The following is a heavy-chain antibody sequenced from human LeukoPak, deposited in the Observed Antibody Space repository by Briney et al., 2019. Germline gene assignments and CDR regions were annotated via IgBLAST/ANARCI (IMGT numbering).Heavy chain of an antibody. Sequence: SETLSLTCTVSGGSISSYYWSWIRQPPGKGLEWIGYIYYSGSTYYNPSLKSRVTMPVDTSKNQFSLKLSSVTAADTAVYYCARVDNSGFYYFDYWGQGTLVTVSS. CDR2: IYYSGST. CDR1: GGSISSYY. V-gene: IGHV4-59*01. CDR3: ARVDNSGFYYFDY. J-gene: IGHJ4*02. D-gene: IGHD3-22*01.